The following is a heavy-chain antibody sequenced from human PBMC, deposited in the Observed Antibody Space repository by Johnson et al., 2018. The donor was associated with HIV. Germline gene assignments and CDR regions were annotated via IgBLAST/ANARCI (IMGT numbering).Heavy chain of an antibody. J-gene: IGHJ3*02. CDR1: GFTFSNAW. V-gene: IGHV3-15*01. Sequence: VQLVESGGGLVKPGGSLRLSCAASGFTFSNAWMSWVRQAPGKGLEWVGRIKSTTDGGTTDYAAPVKGRFTISRDDSKNTLYLQMNSLRAEDTAVYYCAKVAVATAAGGVALDIWGPGTMVTVSS. D-gene: IGHD6-13*01. CDR3: AKVAVATAAGGVALDI. CDR2: IKSTTDGGTT.